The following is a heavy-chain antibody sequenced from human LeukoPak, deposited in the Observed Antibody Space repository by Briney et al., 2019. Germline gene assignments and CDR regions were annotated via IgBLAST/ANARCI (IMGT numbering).Heavy chain of an antibody. CDR3: AGGYSYDLGYYYYYMDV. Sequence: SETLSLTCTVSGGSISSSNYYWGWIRQPPGKGLEWIGTISYSGSTYYNPSLKSRVTISVDTSKNQFSLKLSSVTAADTAVYYCAGGYSYDLGYYYYYMDVWGKGTTVTISS. CDR2: ISYSGST. V-gene: IGHV4-39*07. D-gene: IGHD5-18*01. J-gene: IGHJ6*03. CDR1: GGSISSSNYY.